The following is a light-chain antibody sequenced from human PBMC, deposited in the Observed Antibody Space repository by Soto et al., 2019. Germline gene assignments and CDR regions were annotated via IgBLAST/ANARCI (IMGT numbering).Light chain of an antibody. Sequence: EIVLTQSPGTLSLSPGERATLSCRASQSVSSSYLAWYQQKPGHAPRLLIYGASSRATGIPDRFSGSGSGTDFTLTISRLEPEDFAVYYCQQYGSSPGGTFGQGTKVEIK. CDR3: QQYGSSPGGT. CDR1: QSVSSSY. CDR2: GAS. V-gene: IGKV3-20*01. J-gene: IGKJ1*01.